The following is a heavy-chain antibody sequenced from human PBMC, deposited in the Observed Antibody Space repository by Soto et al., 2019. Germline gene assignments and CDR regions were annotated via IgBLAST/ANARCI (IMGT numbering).Heavy chain of an antibody. J-gene: IGHJ6*04. CDR1: GFTFSSYW. CDR3: ARWQAYYDFWSGYYMDV. CDR2: INSDGSST. D-gene: IGHD3-3*01. Sequence: GGSLRLSCAASGFTFSSYWMHWVRQAPGKGLVWVSRINSDGSSTSYADSVKGRFTISRDNAKNTLYLQMNSLRAEDTAVYYCARWQAYYDFWSGYYMDVWGKGTTVTVSS. V-gene: IGHV3-74*01.